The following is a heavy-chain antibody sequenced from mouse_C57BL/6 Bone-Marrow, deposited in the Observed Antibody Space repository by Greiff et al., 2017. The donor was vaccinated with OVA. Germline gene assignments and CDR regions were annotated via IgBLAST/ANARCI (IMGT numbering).Heavy chain of an antibody. V-gene: IGHV1-61*01. D-gene: IGHD1-1*01. CDR1: GYTFTSYW. J-gene: IGHJ1*03. CDR3: ARSPLYYGSFHWYFDV. Sequence: QVQLQQPGAELVRPGSSVKLSCKASGYTFTSYWMDWVKQRPGQGLEWIGNIYPSDSETHYNQKLKDKATLTVDKSSSTAYMQLSSLTSEDSAVYYCARSPLYYGSFHWYFDVWGTGTTVTVSS. CDR2: IYPSDSET.